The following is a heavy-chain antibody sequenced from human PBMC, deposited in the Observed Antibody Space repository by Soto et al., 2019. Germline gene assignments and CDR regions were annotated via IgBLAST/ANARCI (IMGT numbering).Heavy chain of an antibody. D-gene: IGHD2-15*01. CDR2: IYYSGRT. V-gene: IGHV4-59*01. Sequence: SETLSLTCTVSGDSISSYYWTWIRQPPGKGLEYIGYIYYSGRTYYNPSLKSRVTISVDTSKNQFSLKLSSVTAADTAVYYCARGHLGITTTGTWYDFDYWGQGTMVPVSP. J-gene: IGHJ4*02. CDR3: ARGHLGITTTGTWYDFDY. CDR1: GDSISSYY.